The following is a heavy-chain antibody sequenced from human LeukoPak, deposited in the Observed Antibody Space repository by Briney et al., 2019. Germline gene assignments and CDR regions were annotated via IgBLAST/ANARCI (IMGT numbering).Heavy chain of an antibody. D-gene: IGHD3-3*01. CDR1: GYTVTGYY. CDR2: INPKSGAT. CDR3: ARSGSLFYDFSSGYYDY. V-gene: IGHV1-2*07. J-gene: IGHJ4*02. Sequence: ASVKVSCKTSGYTVTGYYVHWVRQAPGQGLEWMGWINPKSGATNYAHKFQGRVTMIRDTSITTAYMELTRLRFDDTAVYYCARSGSLFYDFSSGYYDYWGQGTLVTVSS.